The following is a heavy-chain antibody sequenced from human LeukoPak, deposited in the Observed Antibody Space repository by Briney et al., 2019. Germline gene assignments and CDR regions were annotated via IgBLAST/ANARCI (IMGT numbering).Heavy chain of an antibody. CDR3: ARGRGYSGYDY. V-gene: IGHV4-39*01. J-gene: IGHJ4*02. Sequence: SETLSLTCTVSGGSISSSSYYWGWIRQPPGKGLEWIGSIYYSGSTYYNPSLKGRVTISVDTSKNQFSLKLSSVTAADTAVYYCARGRGYSGYDYWGQGTLVTVSS. D-gene: IGHD5-12*01. CDR1: GGSISSSSYY. CDR2: IYYSGST.